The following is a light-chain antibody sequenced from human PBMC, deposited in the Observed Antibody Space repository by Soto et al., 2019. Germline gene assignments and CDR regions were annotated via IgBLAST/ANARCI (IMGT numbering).Light chain of an antibody. CDR3: QQRSDWHPIT. J-gene: IGKJ5*01. CDR2: DAS. V-gene: IGKV3-11*01. CDR1: QTISSY. Sequence: LTHSPSTLSLSPWEIATLSCRASQTISSYLAWYQQKPGQSPRLLIYDASNRATGIPARFSGSGSGTDFTITISSLEPEDFAVYYCQQRSDWHPITFGEGTQLEIK.